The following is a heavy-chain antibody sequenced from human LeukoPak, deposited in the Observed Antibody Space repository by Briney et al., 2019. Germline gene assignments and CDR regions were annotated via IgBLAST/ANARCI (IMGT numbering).Heavy chain of an antibody. Sequence: GGSLRLSCAASGFTFSSYGMHWVRQAPGKGLEWVAVIWYDGSNKYYADSVKGRFTISRDNSKNTLYLQMNSLRAEDTAVYYCARAPFSGSYYKSDYYYYMDVWGKGTTVTVSS. D-gene: IGHD3-10*01. CDR3: ARAPFSGSYYKSDYYYYMDV. V-gene: IGHV3-33*01. CDR2: IWYDGSNK. J-gene: IGHJ6*03. CDR1: GFTFSSYG.